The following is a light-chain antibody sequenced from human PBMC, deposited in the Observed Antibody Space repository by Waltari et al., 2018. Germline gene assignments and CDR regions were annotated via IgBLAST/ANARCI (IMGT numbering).Light chain of an antibody. V-gene: IGKV1-33*01. CDR3: QQSDNLPLT. Sequence: DIQMTQPPSPLSASVGGRVTITCQASQDISNSLNWYQQKLGKAPKLLIYDASRLHTGVPSRFSGSGSGTYFTFTISSLQPEDFATYYCQQSDNLPLTFGGGTKVEIK. CDR2: DAS. J-gene: IGKJ4*01. CDR1: QDISNS.